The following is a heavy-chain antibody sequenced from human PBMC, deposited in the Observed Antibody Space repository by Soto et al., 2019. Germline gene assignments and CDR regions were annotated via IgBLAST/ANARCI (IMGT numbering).Heavy chain of an antibody. V-gene: IGHV1-8*01. J-gene: IGHJ4*02. D-gene: IGHD1-26*01. CDR1: GYTFTGDD. CDR2: MNPNSGNT. CDR3: AGEKVGTTGIDF. Sequence: QAQLVQNGAEVKKPGASVKVSCKASGYTFTGDDINWVRQATGQGLEWMGWMNPNSGNTGYAQNFQGRVTMTRDNSITTAYMELTSLRDDDSAVYYCAGEKVGTTGIDFWGQGTLVTVSS.